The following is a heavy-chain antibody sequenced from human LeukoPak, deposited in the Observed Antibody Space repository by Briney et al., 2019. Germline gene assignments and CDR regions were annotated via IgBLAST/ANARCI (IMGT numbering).Heavy chain of an antibody. CDR2: INHSGST. Sequence: SETLSLTCAVYGGSFSGYYWSWIRQPPGKGLEWLGEINHSGSTNYNPSLKSRVTISVDTSKNQFSLKLSSVTAADTAVYYCASTPATYYYGSGSYPRRNWFGPWGQGTLVTVSS. J-gene: IGHJ5*02. CDR1: GGSFSGYY. V-gene: IGHV4-34*01. D-gene: IGHD3-10*01. CDR3: ASTPATYYYGSGSYPRRNWFGP.